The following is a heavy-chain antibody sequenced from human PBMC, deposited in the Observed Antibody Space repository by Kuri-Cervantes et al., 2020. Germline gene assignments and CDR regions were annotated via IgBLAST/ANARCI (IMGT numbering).Heavy chain of an antibody. CDR1: GFTFSSYA. D-gene: IGHD3-9*01. CDR3: AKIHVRDFDWLPSDY. Sequence: GTLRLSCTVSGFTFSSYAMSWVRQAPGKGLEWVSAISGSGSSKYYADSVKSRFTISRDNSKNTLYLQMNSLRAEDTAAYYCAKIHVRDFDWLPSDYWGQGTLVTVSS. J-gene: IGHJ4*02. V-gene: IGHV3-23*01. CDR2: ISGSGSSK.